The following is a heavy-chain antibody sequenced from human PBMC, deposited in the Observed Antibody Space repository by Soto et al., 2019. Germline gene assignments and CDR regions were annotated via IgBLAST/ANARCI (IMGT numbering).Heavy chain of an antibody. Sequence: EVQLLESGGDFIQPGGSLKLCCAASGFTFSDYAMSWVRQAPGEGLEWISTISSSGATTYYADSVKGRFTISRDNSQNTLCVQMSXLXAXXXAMXXXXXTLSGKGRYSFDSWGQGTLVTVSS. CDR1: GFTFSDYA. J-gene: IGHJ4*02. D-gene: IGHD3-10*01. CDR2: ISSSGATT. V-gene: IGHV3-23*01. CDR3: XXTLSGKGRYSFDS.